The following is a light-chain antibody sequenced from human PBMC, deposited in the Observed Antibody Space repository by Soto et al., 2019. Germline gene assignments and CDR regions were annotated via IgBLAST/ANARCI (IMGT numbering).Light chain of an antibody. J-gene: IGKJ5*01. V-gene: IGKV1-12*01. Sequence: DIQMTQSPSSVSASVGDSVTITCRASQDISSWLAWYQQKPGKAPNLLISAASILHSGVPSRFSGSASGTAFTLTISSLQPEDFATYYCQQANSFPITFGEGTRLEIK. CDR3: QQANSFPIT. CDR2: AAS. CDR1: QDISSW.